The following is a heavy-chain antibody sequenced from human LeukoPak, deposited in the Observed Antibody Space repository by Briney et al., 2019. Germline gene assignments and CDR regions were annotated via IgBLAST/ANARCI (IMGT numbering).Heavy chain of an antibody. CDR3: ARDPSSFGGRFDP. V-gene: IGHV4-34*01. Sequence: SETLSLTCAVYGGSFSGYYWNWIRQPPGKGLEWIGEINHSGSTNYNPSLKSRVTMSVDTSKNQFSLKLSSVTAADTAVYYCARDPSSFGGRFDPWGQGTPVAVSS. J-gene: IGHJ5*02. CDR2: INHSGST. D-gene: IGHD3-10*01. CDR1: GGSFSGYY.